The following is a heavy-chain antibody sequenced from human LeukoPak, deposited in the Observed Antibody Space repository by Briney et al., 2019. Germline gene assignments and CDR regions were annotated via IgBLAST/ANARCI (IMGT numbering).Heavy chain of an antibody. V-gene: IGHV4-34*01. D-gene: IGHD6-19*01. CDR1: GGSFSGYY. CDR2: INHSGST. Sequence: SETLSLTCAVYGGSFSGYYWSWIRQPPGKGLEWIGEINHSGSTNYNPSLKSRVTISVDTSKNQFSLKLSSVTAADTAVYYCARARGGRYGEEVDYWGQGTLVTVSS. J-gene: IGHJ4*02. CDR3: ARARGGRYGEEVDY.